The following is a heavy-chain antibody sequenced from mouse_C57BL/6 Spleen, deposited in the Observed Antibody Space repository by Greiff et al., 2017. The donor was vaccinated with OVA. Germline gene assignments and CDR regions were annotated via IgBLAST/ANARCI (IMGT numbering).Heavy chain of an antibody. J-gene: IGHJ4*01. CDR2: IYPGSGST. V-gene: IGHV1-55*01. CDR1: GYTFTSYW. D-gene: IGHD2-3*01. CDR3: ARGDGYYSAMDY. Sequence: VQLQQPGAELVKPGASVKMSCKASGYTFTSYWITWVKQRPGQGLEWIGDIYPGSGSTNYNEKFKSKATLTVDTSSSTAYMQLSSLTSEDSAVYYCARGDGYYSAMDYWGQGTSVTVSS.